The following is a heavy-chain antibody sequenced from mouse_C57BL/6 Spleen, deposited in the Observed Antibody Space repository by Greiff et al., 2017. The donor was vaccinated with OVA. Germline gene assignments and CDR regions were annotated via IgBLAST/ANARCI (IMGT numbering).Heavy chain of an antibody. CDR3: ARGVTTVVEGFAY. D-gene: IGHD1-1*01. CDR2: IDPSDSYT. Sequence: VQLQQPGAELVKPGASVKLSCKASGYTFTSYWMQWVKQRPGQGLAWIGEIDPSDSYTNYNQKFKGKATLTVDTSSSTAYMQLSSLTCEDSAVYYCARGVTTVVEGFAYWGQGTLVTVSA. J-gene: IGHJ3*01. V-gene: IGHV1-50*01. CDR1: GYTFTSYW.